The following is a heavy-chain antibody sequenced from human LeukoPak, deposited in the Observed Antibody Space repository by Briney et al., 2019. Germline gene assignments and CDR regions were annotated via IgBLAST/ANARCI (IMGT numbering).Heavy chain of an antibody. CDR3: ARDYGSGSYVVDY. D-gene: IGHD3-10*01. J-gene: IGHJ4*02. CDR1: GFTFSSYX. Sequence: GGSLRLSCAASGFTFSSYXXXXXXXAPGXXLXXXVVICXDGSNKYXAXSVKGXFTISRXXSRNTLYVQMNSLRAEDTAVYYCARDYGSGSYVVDYWGQGTLVTVSS. CDR2: ICXDGSNK. V-gene: IGHV3-33*01.